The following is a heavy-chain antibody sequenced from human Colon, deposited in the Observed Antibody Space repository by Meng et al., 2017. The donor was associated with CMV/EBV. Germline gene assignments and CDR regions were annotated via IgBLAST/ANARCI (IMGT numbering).Heavy chain of an antibody. D-gene: IGHD6-19*01. CDR3: AREASGWSTGIDY. CDR2: FSYSGNT. Sequence: SETLSLTCSVSGGSVTSGSYYWTWIRQRPGEGLEWIGYFSYSGNTNYNPSLKTRLTIEVDTSKNQFPLKLTSVSAADTAMSYCAREASGWSTGIDYWGRGTLVTVSS. V-gene: IGHV4-61*01. J-gene: IGHJ4*02. CDR1: GGSVTSGSYY.